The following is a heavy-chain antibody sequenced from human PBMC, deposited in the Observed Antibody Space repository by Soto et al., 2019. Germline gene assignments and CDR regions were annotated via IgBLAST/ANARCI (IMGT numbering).Heavy chain of an antibody. Sequence: QVQLVESGGGLVKPGGSLRLSCAASGFTFSNYYMTWIRQAPGKGLEWVSYISSDGNTMYYSDSVKGRFTISRDNAKNSLYLQMKSLRADDTAMYYCARDLSPAYYWGQGTLVTVSS. CDR1: GFTFSNYY. D-gene: IGHD3-9*01. CDR3: ARDLSPAYY. J-gene: IGHJ4*02. CDR2: ISSDGNTM. V-gene: IGHV3-11*01.